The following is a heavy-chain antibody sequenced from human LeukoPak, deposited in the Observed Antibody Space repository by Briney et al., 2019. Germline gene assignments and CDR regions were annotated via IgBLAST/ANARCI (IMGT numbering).Heavy chain of an antibody. CDR2: IFPNLGIA. Sequence: ASVKVSCKASGYTFTSYAINWVRQAPGQGLEWMGRIFPNLGIANYAQKFQGRVTITANKLTSTAYMELSSLISEDTAVYYCARGEGDWLPDDYWGQGTLVTVSS. J-gene: IGHJ4*02. D-gene: IGHD3-9*01. V-gene: IGHV1-69*04. CDR1: GYTFTSYA. CDR3: ARGEGDWLPDDY.